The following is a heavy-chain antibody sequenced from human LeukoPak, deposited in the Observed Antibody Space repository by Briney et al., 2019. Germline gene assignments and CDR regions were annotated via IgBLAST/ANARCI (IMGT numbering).Heavy chain of an antibody. CDR3: AKERGYREYDLDY. V-gene: IGHV3-23*01. CDR1: GFTFSSYA. CDR2: ISGSGGGT. J-gene: IGHJ4*02. D-gene: IGHD5-12*01. Sequence: GGSLRLSCAASGFTFSSYAMSWVRQAPGKRLEWVSAISGSGGGTAYSDSVKGRFTISRDNPKNTLYLQMNSLRAEDTALYYCAKERGYREYDLDYWGQGTLVTVSS.